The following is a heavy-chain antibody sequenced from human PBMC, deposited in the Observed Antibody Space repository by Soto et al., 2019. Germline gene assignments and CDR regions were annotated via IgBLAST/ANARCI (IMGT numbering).Heavy chain of an antibody. J-gene: IGHJ4*02. V-gene: IGHV3-66*01. CDR2: TYSGGDT. D-gene: IGHD4-17*01. CDR3: ARNVPVTALGY. CDR1: GVTVGNNY. Sequence: EVRLVESGGGLVQPGGSLRLSCAASGVTVGNNYLSWVRQAPGKGLEWDSVTYSGGDTRYADSVKGRFTMSRYSTKNTVYLQMDSLRAEDTAVYVCARNVPVTALGYWGQGSLVTVSS.